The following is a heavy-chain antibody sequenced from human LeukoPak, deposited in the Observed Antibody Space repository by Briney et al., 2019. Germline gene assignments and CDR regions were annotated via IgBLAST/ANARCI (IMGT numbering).Heavy chain of an antibody. Sequence: NPSETLSLTCTVSGGSISSYYWSWIRQPPGKGLEWIGYIYYSGSTYYNPSLKSRVTISVDTSKNQFSLKLSSVTAADTAVYYCARSHREYSYGRGPSDDAFDIWGQGTMVTVSS. CDR2: IYYSGST. V-gene: IGHV4-59*12. CDR1: GGSISSYY. D-gene: IGHD5-18*01. CDR3: ARSHREYSYGRGPSDDAFDI. J-gene: IGHJ3*02.